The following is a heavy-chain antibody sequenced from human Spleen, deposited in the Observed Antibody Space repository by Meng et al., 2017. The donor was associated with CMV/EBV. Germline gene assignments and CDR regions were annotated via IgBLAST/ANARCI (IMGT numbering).Heavy chain of an antibody. CDR1: GFTFRSYW. CDR3: ASQAVVGIWVYDY. Sequence: GGSLRLSCEASGFTFRSYWMHWVRQTPGKGLAWVSRVNSDGSSTSYADSVKGRFTISRDNAKNTLYLQMNGLRAEDTAVYYCASQAVVGIWVYDYWGQGTLVTVSS. J-gene: IGHJ4*02. V-gene: IGHV3-74*01. CDR2: VNSDGSST. D-gene: IGHD2-15*01.